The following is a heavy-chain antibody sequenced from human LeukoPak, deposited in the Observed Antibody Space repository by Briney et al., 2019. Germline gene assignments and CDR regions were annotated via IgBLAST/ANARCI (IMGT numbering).Heavy chain of an antibody. D-gene: IGHD2-15*01. CDR2: INHSGST. J-gene: IGHJ4*02. V-gene: IGHV4-34*01. CDR3: ARDYCSGGSCFTVGY. Sequence: SETLSLTCAVYGGSFSGYYWSWIRQPPGKGLEWIGEINHSGSTNYNPSLKSRVTISVDTSKNQFSLKLSSVTAADTAVYYCARDYCSGGSCFTVGYWGQGTLVTVSS. CDR1: GGSFSGYY.